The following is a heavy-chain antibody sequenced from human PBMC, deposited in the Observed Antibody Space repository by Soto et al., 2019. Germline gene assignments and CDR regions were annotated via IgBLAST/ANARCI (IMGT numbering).Heavy chain of an antibody. CDR2: ISGYGGST. CDR1: GFTFSTYP. CDR3: AKGRNHYDSSGYYSFPLDV. V-gene: IGHV3-23*01. Sequence: GGSLRLSCTASGFTFSTYPMSWVLQAPGKGQGWVSAISGYGGSTYYADSVKGRFTVSRDNSKNTLYLQMNSLRAEDTAVYYCAKGRNHYDSSGYYSFPLDVWGQRTTVTVS. J-gene: IGHJ6*02. D-gene: IGHD3-22*01.